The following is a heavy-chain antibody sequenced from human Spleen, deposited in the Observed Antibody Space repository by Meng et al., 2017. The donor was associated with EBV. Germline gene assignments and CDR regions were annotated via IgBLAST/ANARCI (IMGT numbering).Heavy chain of an antibody. Sequence: QVQSQESGPGLVKPSETLSLTCGVSGGSITRTNWGSWVRQPPGKGLEWIGETHHGGNTNYNTSLQSRVIISVDKSKSQFSLQLTSVTAADTALYYCASHLLTPGTRGFDHWGPGILVTVSS. CDR1: GGSITRTNW. J-gene: IGHJ4*02. CDR2: THHGGNT. D-gene: IGHD6-13*01. V-gene: IGHV4-4*02. CDR3: ASHLLTPGTRGFDH.